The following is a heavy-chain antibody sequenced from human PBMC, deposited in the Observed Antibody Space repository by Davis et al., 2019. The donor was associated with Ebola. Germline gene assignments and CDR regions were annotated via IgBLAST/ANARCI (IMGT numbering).Heavy chain of an antibody. CDR1: GGSFNDYY. CDR2: INHSGSI. CDR3: ARGRISGWRRLDY. D-gene: IGHD6-19*01. Sequence: MPSETLSLTCAVYGGSFNDYYWTWIRQPPGKGLGWIGEINHSGSINYNPSRKTRVTISLDTSKNHFSLKLNSVTAADTAVYYCARGRISGWRRLDYWGQGTLVTVSS. V-gene: IGHV4-34*01. J-gene: IGHJ4*02.